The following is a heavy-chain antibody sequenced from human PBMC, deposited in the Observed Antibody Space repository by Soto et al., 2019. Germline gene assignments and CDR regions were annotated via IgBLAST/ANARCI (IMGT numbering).Heavy chain of an antibody. Sequence: QLQLQESGPGLVKPSETLSLTCTVSGGSISSSSYYWGWIRQPPGKGLEWIGSIYYSGSTYYNPSLKSRVTISVDTSKNQFSLTLSSVTAADTAVYYCARLPGYCSSTSCLDYWGQGTLVTVSS. V-gene: IGHV4-39*01. D-gene: IGHD2-2*01. CDR1: GGSISSSSYY. CDR3: ARLPGYCSSTSCLDY. J-gene: IGHJ4*02. CDR2: IYYSGST.